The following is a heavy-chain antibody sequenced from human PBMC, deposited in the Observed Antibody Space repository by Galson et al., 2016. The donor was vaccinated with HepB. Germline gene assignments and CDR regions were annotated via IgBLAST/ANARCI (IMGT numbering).Heavy chain of an antibody. CDR3: VRDASGFRGYGY. Sequence: SLRLSCAASGFTFSHYFMNWVRQAPGKGLEWVSYIGPGGTDTHYADSVKGRCTISRDNARDSVYLQLNSLRAEDTAVYYCVRDASGFRGYGYWGQGTLVTVSS. J-gene: IGHJ4*02. V-gene: IGHV3-11*01. D-gene: IGHD3-10*01. CDR2: IGPGGTDT. CDR1: GFTFSHYF.